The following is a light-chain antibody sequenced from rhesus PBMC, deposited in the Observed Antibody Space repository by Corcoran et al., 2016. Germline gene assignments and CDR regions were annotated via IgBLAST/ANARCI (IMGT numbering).Light chain of an antibody. Sequence: DIVMTQSPDSLPVSLGERVTINCKSSQSLLYTSNNKNCLAWYQQKPGQAPKLLIYWASTRESGVPNRSSGGGSGTDFTLTISGLQAEGVAVYYCQQYYSTPYSFGQGTKVEIK. CDR3: QQYYSTPYS. J-gene: IGKJ2*01. CDR2: WAS. V-gene: IGKV4-1*01. CDR1: QSLLYTSNNKNC.